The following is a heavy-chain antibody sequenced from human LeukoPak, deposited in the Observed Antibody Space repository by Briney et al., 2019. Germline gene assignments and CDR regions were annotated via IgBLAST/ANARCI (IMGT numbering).Heavy chain of an antibody. CDR1: GYTFTSYG. CDR2: ISAYNGNT. J-gene: IGHJ6*02. V-gene: IGHV1-18*01. Sequence: ASVKVSCKAFGYTFTSYGISWVRQAPGQGLEWMGWISAYNGNTNYAQKLQGRVTMTTDTSTSTAYMELRSLRSDDTAVYYCARDSRKADYYGMDVWGQGTTVTVSS. CDR3: ARDSRKADYYGMDV.